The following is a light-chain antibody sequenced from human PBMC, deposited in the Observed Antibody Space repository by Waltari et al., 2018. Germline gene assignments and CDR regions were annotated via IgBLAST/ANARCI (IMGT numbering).Light chain of an antibody. V-gene: IGKV3-20*01. CDR3: QQYRMTPVT. CDR2: DAS. CDR1: ESVDDL. Sequence: EVLLKYSPGTLSLSPGDRATLSCRASESVDDLLAWYQQKPGQAPRLLIHDASTRATGIPDRFSGSGSGTDFTLTISRLEAGDFALYYCQQYRMTPVTFGQGTKVEIK. J-gene: IGKJ2*01.